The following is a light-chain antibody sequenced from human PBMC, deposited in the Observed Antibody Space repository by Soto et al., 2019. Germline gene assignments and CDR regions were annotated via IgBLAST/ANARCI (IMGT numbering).Light chain of an antibody. J-gene: IGKJ5*01. CDR3: QQRYNWPPIT. CDR1: QSVSRA. Sequence: DIVLTQSPATLSVSPGESASLSCRASQSVSRALAWYQHVPGQAPRLLIYDSSTRATGVPARFSGSGSGTRFTLTISSLQSEDFAVYYCQQRYNWPPITFGQGTRLEIK. CDR2: DSS. V-gene: IGKV3-15*01.